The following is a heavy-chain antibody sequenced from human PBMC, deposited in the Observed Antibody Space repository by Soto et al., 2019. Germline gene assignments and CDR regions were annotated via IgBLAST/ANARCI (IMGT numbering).Heavy chain of an antibody. CDR1: GGSISSYF. CDR3: AREARGQFDY. CDR2: IYSSGST. J-gene: IGHJ4*02. Sequence: SETLSLTCTVSGGSISSYFWSCIRQPAGKGPEWIGRIYSSGSTNYNPSLKSRVTMSVDTSKDQFSLKLSSVTAADTAVYYCAREARGQFDYWGQGTLVTVSS. V-gene: IGHV4-4*07.